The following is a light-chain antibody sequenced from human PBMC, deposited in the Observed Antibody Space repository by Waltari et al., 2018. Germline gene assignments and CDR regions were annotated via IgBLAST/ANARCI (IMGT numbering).Light chain of an antibody. CDR3: QQYYSPPLT. J-gene: IGKJ5*01. Sequence: DIVMTQSPDSLAVSLGERATINCKSGQTILYSTNNRNYLAWYQQKPGQPPKLLISWASTRESGVPDRFSGSGSETYFTLTISTLQTEDVAVYYCQQYYSPPLTFGQGTRLEI. CDR1: QTILYSTNNRNY. CDR2: WAS. V-gene: IGKV4-1*01.